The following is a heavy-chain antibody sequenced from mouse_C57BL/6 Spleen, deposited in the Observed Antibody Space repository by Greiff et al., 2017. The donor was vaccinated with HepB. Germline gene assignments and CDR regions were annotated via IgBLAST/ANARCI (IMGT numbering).Heavy chain of an antibody. V-gene: IGHV5-16*01. CDR1: GFTFSDYY. CDR2: INYDGSST. Sequence: EVQVVESEGGLVQPGRSMKLSCTASGFTFSDYYMAWVRQVPEKGLEWVANINYDGSSTYYLDSLKSRFIISRDNAKNILYLQMSSLKSEDTATYYCARGYGSSPWFAYWGQGTLVTVSA. CDR3: ARGYGSSPWFAY. D-gene: IGHD1-1*01. J-gene: IGHJ3*01.